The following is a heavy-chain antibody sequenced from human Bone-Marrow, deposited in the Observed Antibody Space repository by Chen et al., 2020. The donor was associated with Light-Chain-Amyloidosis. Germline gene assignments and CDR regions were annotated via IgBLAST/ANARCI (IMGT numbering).Heavy chain of an antibody. Sequence: QVQLQQWGAGLLKPSETLSLTCAVYGGSFSAYYWSWVRQPPGKGLEWIGEVTHTGSTSYNPSVESRVTMSLYISKNQFSLKLTSVTAADTAVYYCARNGHYSIDSWGQGTLVTVSS. CDR1: GGSFSAYY. CDR3: ARNGHYSIDS. J-gene: IGHJ4*02. D-gene: IGHD2-15*01. CDR2: VTHTGST. V-gene: IGHV4-34*01.